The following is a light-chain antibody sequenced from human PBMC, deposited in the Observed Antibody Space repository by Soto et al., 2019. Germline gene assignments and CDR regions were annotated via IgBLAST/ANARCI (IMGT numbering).Light chain of an antibody. CDR1: QRVSSY. J-gene: IGKJ3*01. V-gene: IGKV3-11*01. CDR3: KQRSNWPPRFT. Sequence: EIVLTQSPATLSLSPGERATLSCRASQRVSSYLAWYQQKPCQAPRLLIYDASNRATGNPARFSGSVSGTDFTLTISSLEPEDVAVYYCKQRSNWPPRFTFGPGTKVDIK. CDR2: DAS.